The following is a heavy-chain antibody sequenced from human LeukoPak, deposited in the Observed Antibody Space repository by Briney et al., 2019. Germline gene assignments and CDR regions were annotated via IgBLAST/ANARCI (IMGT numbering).Heavy chain of an antibody. Sequence: PGGSLRLSCAASGFTVSSNYMSWVRQAPGKGLEWVAVISYDGSNKYYADSVRGRFTISRDNSKNTLYLQMNSLRAEDTAVYYCAREGVSSRAFDIWGQGTMVTVSS. D-gene: IGHD2-8*01. CDR2: ISYDGSNK. CDR1: GFTVSSNY. J-gene: IGHJ3*02. CDR3: AREGVSSRAFDI. V-gene: IGHV3-30-3*01.